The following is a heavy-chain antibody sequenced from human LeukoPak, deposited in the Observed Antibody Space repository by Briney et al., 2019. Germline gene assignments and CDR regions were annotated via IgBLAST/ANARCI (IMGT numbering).Heavy chain of an antibody. CDR2: VYFTGSS. CDR1: DGSISRSGYY. CDR3: ARDRRGVTTPFDY. V-gene: IGHV4-31*01. J-gene: IGHJ4*02. Sequence: PQTLSLTCTLSDGSISRSGYYWSWIRQHPRNCLDCLRYVYFTGSSYYNPPLRSQVTLSVNTPKNQCPLKLTSLTATTTPLYFCARDRRGVTTPFDYWGQGTLVTVSS. D-gene: IGHD4-17*01.